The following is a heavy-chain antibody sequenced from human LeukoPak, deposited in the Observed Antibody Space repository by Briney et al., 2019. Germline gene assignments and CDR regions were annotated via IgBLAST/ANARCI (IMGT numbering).Heavy chain of an antibody. CDR2: IVVGSGNT. CDR1: GFTFTSSA. V-gene: IGHV1-58*01. J-gene: IGHJ5*02. Sequence: SVKVSCKASGFTFTSSAVQWVQQAREQRLEWIGWIVVGSGNTNYAQKFQERVTITRDMSTSTAYMELSSLRSEDTAVYYCAAVYNWNDADWFDPWGQGTLVTVSS. CDR3: AAVYNWNDADWFDP. D-gene: IGHD1-1*01.